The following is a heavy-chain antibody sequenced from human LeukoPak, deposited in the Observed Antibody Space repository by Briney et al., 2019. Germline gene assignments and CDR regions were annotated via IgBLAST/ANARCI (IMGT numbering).Heavy chain of an antibody. CDR1: GFTFSSYS. J-gene: IGHJ4*02. V-gene: IGHV3-21*01. CDR2: ISSSSSYI. Sequence: GGSLRLSCAASGFTFSSYSMNWVRQAPGKGLEWVSSISSSSSYIYYADSVKGRFTISRDNAKNSLYLQMNSLRAEDTAVYYCARDGYSSSSGFDYWGRGTLVTVSS. D-gene: IGHD6-6*01. CDR3: ARDGYSSSSGFDY.